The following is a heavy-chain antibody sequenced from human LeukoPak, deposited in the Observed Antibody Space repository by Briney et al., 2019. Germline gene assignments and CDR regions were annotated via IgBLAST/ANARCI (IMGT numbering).Heavy chain of an antibody. Sequence: GGSLRLSCAASGFTFSYYGMYWVRQAPGKRLEWVAFVRYDGNDKYYADSVKGRFTISRDNAKNSLYLQTNSLRAEDTAVYYCATDIVVVVAATDYWGQGTLVTVSS. J-gene: IGHJ4*02. CDR3: ATDIVVVVAATDY. V-gene: IGHV3-30*02. CDR2: VRYDGNDK. CDR1: GFTFSYYG. D-gene: IGHD2-15*01.